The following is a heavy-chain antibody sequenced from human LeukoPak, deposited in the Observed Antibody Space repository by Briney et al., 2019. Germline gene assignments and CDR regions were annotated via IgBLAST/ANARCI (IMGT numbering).Heavy chain of an antibody. CDR1: GFTFSGSA. Sequence: GGSLRLSCAASGFTFSGSAMHWVRQASGKGLEWVGRIRSKANSYATAYAASVKGRFTISRDDSKNTGYLQMNSLKTEDTAVYYCTRQGYSWYYYGSGSYYNTSGDYYYYYYMDVWGKGTTVTVSS. D-gene: IGHD3-10*01. CDR3: TRQGYSWYYYGSGSYYNTSGDYYYYYYMDV. V-gene: IGHV3-73*01. J-gene: IGHJ6*03. CDR2: IRSKANSYAT.